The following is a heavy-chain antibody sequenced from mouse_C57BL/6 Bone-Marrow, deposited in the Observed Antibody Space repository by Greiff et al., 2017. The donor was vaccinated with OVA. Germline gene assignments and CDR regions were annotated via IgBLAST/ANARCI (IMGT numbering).Heavy chain of an antibody. J-gene: IGHJ2*01. V-gene: IGHV1-50*01. D-gene: IGHD2-3*01. Sequence: QVQLQQSGAELVKPGASVKLSCKASGYTFTSYWMQWVKQRPGQGLEWIGEIDPSDSYTNYNQKFKGKATLTVDTSSSTAYMQLSSLTSEDSAVYDCARKEDGYPYYFDYWGQGTTLTVSS. CDR3: ARKEDGYPYYFDY. CDR2: IDPSDSYT. CDR1: GYTFTSYW.